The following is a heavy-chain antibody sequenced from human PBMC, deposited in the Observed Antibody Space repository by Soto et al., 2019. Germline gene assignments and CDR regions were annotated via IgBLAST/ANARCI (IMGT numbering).Heavy chain of an antibody. CDR2: IYHSVST. CDR1: GGSISSGGYS. D-gene: IGHD3-22*01. V-gene: IGHV4-30-2*01. J-gene: IGHJ5*02. Sequence: SETLSLTCAVSGGSISSGGYSWSWIRQPPGKGLEWIGYIYHSVSTYYNPSLKSRVTISVDRSKNQFSLKLSSVTAADTAVYYCARETYDSMSKGNWFDPWGQGTLVTAPQ. CDR3: ARETYDSMSKGNWFDP.